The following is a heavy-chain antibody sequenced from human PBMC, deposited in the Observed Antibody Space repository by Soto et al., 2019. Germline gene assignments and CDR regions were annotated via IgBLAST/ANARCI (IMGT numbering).Heavy chain of an antibody. CDR1: GGSISSGGYS. Sequence: SETLSLTCAVSGGSISSGGYSWSWIRQPTGKGLEWIGYMYHSGSTYYNPSLKSRVTISIDRSKNQFSLKLSSVTAADTAVYYRAKVPAYWGQGILVTVSS. V-gene: IGHV4-30-2*01. CDR2: MYHSGST. J-gene: IGHJ1*01. CDR3: AKVPAY.